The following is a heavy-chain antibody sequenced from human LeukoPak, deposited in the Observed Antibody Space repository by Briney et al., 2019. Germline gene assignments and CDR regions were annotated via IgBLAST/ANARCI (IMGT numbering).Heavy chain of an antibody. V-gene: IGHV4-34*01. CDR3: ARGSRLTKPYYYYYYMDV. CDR2: INHSGST. CDR1: GGSFSGYY. D-gene: IGHD2-8*01. J-gene: IGHJ6*03. Sequence: SETLSLTCAVYGGSFSGYYWSWIRQPPGEGLEWIGEINHSGSTNYNPSLKSRVTISVDTSKNQFSLKLSSVTAADTAVYYCARGSRLTKPYYYYYYMDVWGKGTTVTVSS.